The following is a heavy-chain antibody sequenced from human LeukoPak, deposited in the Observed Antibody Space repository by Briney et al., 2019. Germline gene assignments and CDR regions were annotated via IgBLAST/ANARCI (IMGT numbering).Heavy chain of an antibody. J-gene: IGHJ4*02. CDR2: IYYSGST. CDR1: GGSVSSYY. V-gene: IGHV4-59*08. D-gene: IGHD3-9*01. Sequence: SETLSLTCTVSGGSVSSYYWSWIRQSPGKGLEWIGYIYYSGSTNYNPSLKSRVTISVDTSKNQFSLKLSSVTAADTAVYYCARHVWLQPFDYWGQGTLVTVSS. CDR3: ARHVWLQPFDY.